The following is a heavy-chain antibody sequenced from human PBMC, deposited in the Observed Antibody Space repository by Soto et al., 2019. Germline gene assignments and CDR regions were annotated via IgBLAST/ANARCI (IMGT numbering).Heavy chain of an antibody. V-gene: IGHV3-30*18. CDR2: ISYDGSNK. CDR3: AKNVGAARLGYYYYYGMDV. Sequence: SLRLSCAASGFTFSSYGMHWVRQAPGKGLEWVAVISYDGSNKYYADSVKGRFTISRDNSKNTLYLQMNSLRAEDTAVYYCAKNVGAARLGYYYYYGMDVWGQGTTVTVSS. D-gene: IGHD6-6*01. CDR1: GFTFSSYG. J-gene: IGHJ6*02.